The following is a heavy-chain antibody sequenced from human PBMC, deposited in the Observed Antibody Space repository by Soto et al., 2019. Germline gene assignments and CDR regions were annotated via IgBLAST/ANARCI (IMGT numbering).Heavy chain of an antibody. CDR2: IKSDGSRI. J-gene: IGHJ5*02. Sequence: VGSLRLSCVSSVFIFSDYWMYCVRQSPGQWLVWVSRIKSDGSRITYADSVKGRFTISRDNAKNTLYLQMSSLRAEGTAVYYCVKSRGIRGFEPWGQGTLVTVSS. CDR1: VFIFSDYW. CDR3: VKSRGIRGFEP. V-gene: IGHV3-74*03. D-gene: IGHD1-20*01.